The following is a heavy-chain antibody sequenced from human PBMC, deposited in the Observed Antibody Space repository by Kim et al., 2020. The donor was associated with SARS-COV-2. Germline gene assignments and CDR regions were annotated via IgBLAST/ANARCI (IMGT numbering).Heavy chain of an antibody. D-gene: IGHD1-1*01. J-gene: IGHJ4*02. CDR2: ISYDGSNK. CDR1: GFTFSSYG. V-gene: IGHV3-30*18. CDR3: AKVSGIWGWNPFFDY. Sequence: GGSLRLSCAASGFTFSSYGMHWVRQAPGKGLEWVAVISYDGSNKYYADSVKGRFTISRDNSKNTLYLQMNSLRAEDTAVYYCAKVSGIWGWNPFFDYWGQGTLVTVSS.